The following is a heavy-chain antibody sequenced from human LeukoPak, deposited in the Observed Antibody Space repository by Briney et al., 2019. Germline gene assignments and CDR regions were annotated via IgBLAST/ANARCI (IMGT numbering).Heavy chain of an antibody. CDR3: ARDQPVVTPLGY. J-gene: IGHJ4*02. CDR1: GFTVSNNF. V-gene: IGHV3-53*01. CDR2: IYSGGTT. D-gene: IGHD4-23*01. Sequence: GGSLRLSCAASGFTVSNNFMSWVRQAPGKGLELVSLIYSGGTTKYADSVRGRFTISRDNSKNTLYLQMNSLRAEDTAVYYCARDQPVVTPLGYWGQGTLVTVSS.